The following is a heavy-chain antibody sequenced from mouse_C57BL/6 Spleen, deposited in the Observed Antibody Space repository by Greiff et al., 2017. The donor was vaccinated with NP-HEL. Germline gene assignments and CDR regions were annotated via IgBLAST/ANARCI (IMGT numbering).Heavy chain of an antibody. CDR2: IWSGGST. D-gene: IGHD1-1*01. CDR1: GFSLTSYG. V-gene: IGHV2-5*01. CDR3: AKTYYYGSRRYAMDY. J-gene: IGHJ4*01. Sequence: QVQLKESGPGLVQPSQSLSITCTVSGFSLTSYGVHWVRQSPGKGLEWLGVIWSGGSTDYNAAFMSRLSITKDNSKSQVFFKMNSLQADDTAIYYCAKTYYYGSRRYAMDYWGQGTSVTVSS.